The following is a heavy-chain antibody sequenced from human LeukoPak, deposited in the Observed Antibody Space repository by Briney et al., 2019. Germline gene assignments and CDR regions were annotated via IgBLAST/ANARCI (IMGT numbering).Heavy chain of an antibody. CDR3: ARAYNWLPFDP. V-gene: IGHV4-4*07. Sequence: PSETLSLTCTVSGASVSSYYWSWVRQPAGKGLEWLGHIDTSGRTNYNPSLKSRVTISVDTSKNQFSLKLSSVTAADTAVYYCARAYNWLPFDPWGQGTLVTVSS. J-gene: IGHJ5*02. D-gene: IGHD1-20*01. CDR1: GASVSSYY. CDR2: IDTSGRT.